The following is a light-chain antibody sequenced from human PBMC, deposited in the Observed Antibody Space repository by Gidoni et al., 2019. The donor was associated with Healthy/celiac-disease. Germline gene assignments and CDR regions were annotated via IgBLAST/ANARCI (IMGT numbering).Light chain of an antibody. CDR2: DNN. CDR1: SSNSGNNY. V-gene: IGLV1-51*01. Sequence: QSVLTQPPSVSEAPGQKVTISCSGSSSNSGNNYVSWYQQLPGTAPKLLIYDNNKRPSGIPDRFSGSKSGTSATLGITGLQTGDEADYYCGTWDSSLSAGRVFGGGTKLTVL. CDR3: GTWDSSLSAGRV. J-gene: IGLJ3*02.